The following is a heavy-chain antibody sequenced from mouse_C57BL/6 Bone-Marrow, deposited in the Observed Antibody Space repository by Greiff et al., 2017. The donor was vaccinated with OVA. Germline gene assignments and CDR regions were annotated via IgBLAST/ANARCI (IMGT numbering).Heavy chain of an antibody. Sequence: QVQLQQSGAELARPGASVKMSCKASGYTFTSYTMHWVKQRPGQGLEWIGYINPSSGYTKYNQKFKDKATLTADKASSTAYMQLSSLTSEDSAVDYCARGRETAQATFAYWGQGTLVTVSA. V-gene: IGHV1-4*01. D-gene: IGHD3-2*02. J-gene: IGHJ3*01. CDR1: GYTFTSYT. CDR3: ARGRETAQATFAY. CDR2: INPSSGYT.